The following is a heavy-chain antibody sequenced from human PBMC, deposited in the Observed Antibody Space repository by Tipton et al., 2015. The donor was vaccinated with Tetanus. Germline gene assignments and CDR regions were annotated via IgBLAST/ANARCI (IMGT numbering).Heavy chain of an antibody. CDR3: ARTQPIGWYFDL. CDR1: GGSISSGAYY. D-gene: IGHD1-1*01. J-gene: IGHJ2*01. V-gene: IGHV4-31*03. CDR2: IYYSGST. Sequence: TLSLTCTVSGGSISSGAYYWSWIRQHPGKGLEWIGYIYYSGSTFYNPSLKSRVTISVGTSKNQFSLKLSSVTAADTAVYYCARTQPIGWYFDLWGRGILLTVSS.